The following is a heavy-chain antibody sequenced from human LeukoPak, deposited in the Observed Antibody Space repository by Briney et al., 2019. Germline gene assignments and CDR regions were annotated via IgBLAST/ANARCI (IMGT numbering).Heavy chain of an antibody. CDR1: GYTFTYYY. Sequence: GASVKVSCKASGYTFTYYYMHWVRQAPGQGFDWMGWINPNDGDTNYAQKFQGRVTMTRDTSISTAHMEVSRLRSADTAVYYCARANFLYCSSSTCLFDYWGQGTLVTVSS. D-gene: IGHD2-2*01. CDR3: ARANFLYCSSSTCLFDY. J-gene: IGHJ4*02. CDR2: INPNDGDT. V-gene: IGHV1-2*02.